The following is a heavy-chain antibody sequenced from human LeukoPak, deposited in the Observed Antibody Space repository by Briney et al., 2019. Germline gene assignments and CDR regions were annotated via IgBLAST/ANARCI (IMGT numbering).Heavy chain of an antibody. CDR3: ARGVANLPASYYVDFDF. CDR2: INHSGST. V-gene: IGHV4-34*01. J-gene: IGHJ4*01. Sequence: PSETLSLTCAVSGGSFSGYYWSWIRQPPGKGLEWIGEINHSGSTNYNPSLKSRVTISVDTSKNQFSLKLSSVTAADTAVYYCARGVANLPASYYVDFDFWGQGTLVTVSS. CDR1: GGSFSGYY. D-gene: IGHD1-26*01.